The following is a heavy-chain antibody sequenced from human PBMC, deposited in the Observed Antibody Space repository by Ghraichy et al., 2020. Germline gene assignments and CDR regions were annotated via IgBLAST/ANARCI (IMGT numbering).Heavy chain of an antibody. D-gene: IGHD1-1*01. J-gene: IGHJ4*02. V-gene: IGHV3-7*01. CDR2: MNQDGSEK. Sequence: ETLSLTCAASGFTFSSSWMSWVRQAPGKGLEWVANMNQDGSEKSYVHSVKGRFTISRDNAKNSLYLQMNSLRAEDTAVYYCATHNNWAFNYWGQGTLVTGSS. CDR3: ATHNNWAFNY. CDR1: GFTFSSSW.